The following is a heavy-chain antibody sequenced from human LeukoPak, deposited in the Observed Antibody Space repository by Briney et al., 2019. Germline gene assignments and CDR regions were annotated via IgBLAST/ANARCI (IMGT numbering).Heavy chain of an antibody. D-gene: IGHD2-2*01. CDR3: ARDRGGYCSSTSCYQGWFDP. J-gene: IGHJ5*02. V-gene: IGHV3-21*01. CDR1: GFTFSSYS. Sequence: GGSLRLSCAASGFTFSSYSMNWVRQAPGKGLEWVSSITSSKSYIYYAGSVKGRFTISRDNAKNSLYLQMNSLRAEDTAVYYCARDRGGYCSSTSCYQGWFDPWGQGTLVTVSS. CDR2: ITSSKSYI.